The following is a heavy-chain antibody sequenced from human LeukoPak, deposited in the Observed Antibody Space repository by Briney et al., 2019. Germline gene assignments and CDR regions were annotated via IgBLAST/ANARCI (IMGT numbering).Heavy chain of an antibody. D-gene: IGHD6-19*01. V-gene: IGHV3-49*04. Sequence: GGSLRLSCTASVFTFGDYAMSWVREAPEKGLEWVGFIRSKAYGGTTEYAASVKSRFTISRDESKSIAYLQMNNLKTEHTAMYYCTKDNSSGRIVGLGNFDYWGQGPRVTVSS. CDR2: IRSKAYGGTT. J-gene: IGHJ4*02. CDR1: VFTFGDYA. CDR3: TKDNSSGRIVGLGNFDY.